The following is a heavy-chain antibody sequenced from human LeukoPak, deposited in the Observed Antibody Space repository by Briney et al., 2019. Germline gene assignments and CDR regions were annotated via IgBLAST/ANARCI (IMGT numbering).Heavy chain of an antibody. J-gene: IGHJ5*02. CDR2: IKQDGSEK. V-gene: IGHV3-7*01. D-gene: IGHD2-2*01. CDR1: GFTFSSYW. Sequence: GGSLRLSCAASGFTFSSYWMSWVRQAPGKGLEWVANIKQDGSEKYYVDSVKGRFTISRDNAKNSLYLQMNSLRAEDTAEYYCARALGYCSSTSCSKAHFDPWGQGTLVTVSS. CDR3: ARALGYCSSTSCSKAHFDP.